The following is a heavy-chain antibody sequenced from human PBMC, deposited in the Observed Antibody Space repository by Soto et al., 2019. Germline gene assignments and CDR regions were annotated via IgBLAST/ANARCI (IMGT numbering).Heavy chain of an antibody. CDR3: AKDLIVGATRAVAADAFDI. Sequence: GSLRLSCAASGFTFSSYAISWVRQAPWKGLEWVSAISGSGGSTYYADSVKGRFTISRDNSKNTLYLQMNSLRAEDTAVYYCAKDLIVGATRAVAADAFDIWGQGTMVTVS. V-gene: IGHV3-23*01. J-gene: IGHJ3*02. D-gene: IGHD1-26*01. CDR1: GFTFSSYA. CDR2: ISGSGGST.